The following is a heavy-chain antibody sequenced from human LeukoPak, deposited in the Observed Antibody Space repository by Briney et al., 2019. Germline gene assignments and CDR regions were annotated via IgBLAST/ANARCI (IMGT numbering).Heavy chain of an antibody. V-gene: IGHV1-46*01. CDR3: ARDLGPCSSTSCYYFDY. J-gene: IGHJ4*02. Sequence: ASVKVSCKACGYTFTSYYMHWVRQAPGQGLEWMGIINPSGGSTSYAQKFQGRVTMTRDMSTSTVYMELSSLRSEDTAVYYCARDLGPCSSTSCYYFDYWGQGTLVTVSS. D-gene: IGHD2-2*01. CDR1: GYTFTSYY. CDR2: INPSGGST.